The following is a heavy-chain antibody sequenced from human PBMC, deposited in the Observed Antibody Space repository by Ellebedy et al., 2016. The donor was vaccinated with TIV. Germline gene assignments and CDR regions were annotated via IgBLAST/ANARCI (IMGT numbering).Heavy chain of an antibody. CDR1: GFTFSSYS. D-gene: IGHD2-15*01. V-gene: IGHV3-21*01. J-gene: IGHJ4*02. CDR2: ISSSSSYI. CDR3: ARENYLAATNYFDY. Sequence: GESLKISXAASGFTFSSYSMNWVRQAPGKGLEWVSSISSSSSYIYYADSVKGRFTISRDNAKNSLYLQMNSLRAEDTAVYYCARENYLAATNYFDYWGQGTLVTVSS.